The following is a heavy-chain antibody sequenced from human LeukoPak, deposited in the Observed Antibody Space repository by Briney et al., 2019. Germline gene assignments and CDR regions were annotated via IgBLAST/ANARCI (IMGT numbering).Heavy chain of an antibody. Sequence: GGSLRLSCAASGFTFSGSAMHWVRQASGKGLEWVGRIRSKANSYATTNAASVKGRFTISRDDSKNTAYLQMNSLKTEDTAVYYCTRTYGDYASFENVWGQGTTVTVSS. V-gene: IGHV3-73*01. CDR1: GFTFSGSA. D-gene: IGHD4-17*01. CDR2: IRSKANSYAT. CDR3: TRTYGDYASFENV. J-gene: IGHJ6*02.